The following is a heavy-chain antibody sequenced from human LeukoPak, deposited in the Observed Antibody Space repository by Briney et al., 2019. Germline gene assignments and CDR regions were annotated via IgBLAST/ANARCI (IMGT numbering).Heavy chain of an antibody. CDR2: IYTSGST. CDR3: ARDHEVVPSYYYMDV. Sequence: SQTLSLTCTVSGGSISSGSYYWSWIRQPAGKGLEWIGRIYTSGSTNYNPSLKSRVTISVDTSKNQFSLKLSSVTAADTAVYHCARDHEVVPSYYYMDVWGKGTTVTVSS. CDR1: GGSISSGSYY. V-gene: IGHV4-61*02. J-gene: IGHJ6*03. D-gene: IGHD2-2*01.